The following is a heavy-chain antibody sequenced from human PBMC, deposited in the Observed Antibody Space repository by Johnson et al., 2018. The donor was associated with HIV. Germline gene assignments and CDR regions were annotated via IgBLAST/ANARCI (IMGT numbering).Heavy chain of an antibody. CDR2: IYSGGST. V-gene: IGHV3-66*01. Sequence: VQLVESGGGLVQPGGSLRLSCAASGFTVSNYYMTWVRQSPGKGLEWVSVIYSGGSTYYADSVKGRFTISRDTSKNTLYLQMNSLRAEDTALYYCARAPGGSPRAAFDIWGQGTMVTVSS. D-gene: IGHD2-15*01. CDR3: ARAPGGSPRAAFDI. J-gene: IGHJ3*02. CDR1: GFTVSNYY.